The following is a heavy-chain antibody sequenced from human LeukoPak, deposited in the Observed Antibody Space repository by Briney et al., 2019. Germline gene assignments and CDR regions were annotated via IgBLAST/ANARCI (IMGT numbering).Heavy chain of an antibody. CDR3: AKEGTYCSGGSCYDIDDC. CDR2: ISGSGGST. J-gene: IGHJ4*02. V-gene: IGHV3-23*01. Sequence: GGSLRLSCAASGFTFSSYAMSWVRQAPGKGLEWVSAISGSGGSTYYADSVKGRFTISRDNSKNTLYLQMNSLRAEDTAVYYCAKEGTYCSGGSCYDIDDCWGQGTMVTVSS. D-gene: IGHD2-15*01. CDR1: GFTFSSYA.